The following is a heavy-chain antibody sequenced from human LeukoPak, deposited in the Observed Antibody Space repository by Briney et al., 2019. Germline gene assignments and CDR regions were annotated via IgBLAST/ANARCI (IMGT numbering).Heavy chain of an antibody. Sequence: PGGSLRLSCAASGFTFSSYAMHWVRQAPGKGPEWVAVISYDGSNKYYADSVKGRFTISRDNSKNTLYLQMNSLRAEDTAVYYCARDDGCSYGYHWGQGTLVTVSS. CDR3: ARDDGCSYGYH. D-gene: IGHD5-18*01. CDR2: ISYDGSNK. J-gene: IGHJ5*02. CDR1: GFTFSSYA. V-gene: IGHV3-30*04.